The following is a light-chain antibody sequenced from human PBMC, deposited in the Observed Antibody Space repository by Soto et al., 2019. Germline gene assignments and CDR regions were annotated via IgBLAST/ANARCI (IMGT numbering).Light chain of an antibody. CDR2: GAS. CDR3: QQAYTFPPT. J-gene: IGKJ1*01. CDR1: QGISGW. V-gene: IGKV1-12*01. Sequence: DIQMTQSPRSVSASVGDRVNITCRARQGISGWLAWYRQRPGKAPYLLISGASRLQDGVPSRFTGSGFETDFTLTISSLQPEDFATFSCQQAYTFPPTFGQGTTVEVK.